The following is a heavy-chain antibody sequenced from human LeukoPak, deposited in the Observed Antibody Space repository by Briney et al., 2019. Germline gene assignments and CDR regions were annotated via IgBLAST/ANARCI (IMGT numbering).Heavy chain of an antibody. D-gene: IGHD3-3*01. CDR1: RGAISSISYY. CDR3: ARHVYNDFCMDV. V-gene: IGHV4-39*01. Sequence: PPETLSLTCTVSRGAISSISYYWGWIRQPPGKGLEWVGSIYYSGSTYYNPSLKSRVTISVDTSKTQFSLKLSAVTAADTAVYYCARHVYNDFCMDVWGKGTTVTVSS. J-gene: IGHJ6*03. CDR2: IYYSGST.